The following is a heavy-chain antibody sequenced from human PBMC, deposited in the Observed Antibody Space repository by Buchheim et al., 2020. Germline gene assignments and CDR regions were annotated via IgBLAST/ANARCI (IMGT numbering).Heavy chain of an antibody. CDR1: GFTFSSRW. D-gene: IGHD3-10*01. CDR3: ATDRGVNH. Sequence: ELQLVESGGGLVQPGGSLRLSCVASGFTFSSRWMIWVRQAPGKGPEWVANVNQDESEKYYVDSVKGRFTISRDNAQNSLYLQMNSLRAEETAVYYCATDRGVNHWGQGTL. V-gene: IGHV3-7*01. J-gene: IGHJ5*02. CDR2: VNQDESEK.